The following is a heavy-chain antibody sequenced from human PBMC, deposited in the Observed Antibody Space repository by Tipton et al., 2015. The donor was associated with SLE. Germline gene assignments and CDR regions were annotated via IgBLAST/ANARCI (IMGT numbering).Heavy chain of an antibody. J-gene: IGHJ5*02. D-gene: IGHD5-24*01. CDR2: INSDGSST. CDR3: ASEAAGVELSTNSLTA. V-gene: IGHV3-74*01. CDR1: GFTFSSYW. Sequence: SLRLSCAASGFTFSSYWMHWVRQAPGKGLVWVSRINSDGSSTSYADSVKGRFAISRDNAKNTLYLQMNSLRAEDTAVYYCASEAAGVELSTNSLTAWGKGTLFTFSS.